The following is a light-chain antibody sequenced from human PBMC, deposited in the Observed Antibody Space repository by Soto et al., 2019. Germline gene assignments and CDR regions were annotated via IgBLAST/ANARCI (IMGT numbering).Light chain of an antibody. J-gene: IGLJ3*02. CDR3: QSYDSSSGV. Sequence: NFMLTQPNSVSESPGKTEPISCTGRSGSIASNYVQWYQQRPGSAPSTVIYENNQRPSGVPDRFSGSIDSSSNSASLIISGLKTEDEADYYCQSYDSSSGVFGGGTKLT. CDR2: ENN. CDR1: SGSIASNY. V-gene: IGLV6-57*02.